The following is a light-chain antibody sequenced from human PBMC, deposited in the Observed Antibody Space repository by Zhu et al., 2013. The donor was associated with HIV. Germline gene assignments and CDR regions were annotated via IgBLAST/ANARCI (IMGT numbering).Light chain of an antibody. Sequence: SYDLTQPPSVSVSPGQTASITCSGDKLGDTYASWYQQKPGQSPILVIYQDHKRPSGIPERFSGSNSGNTATLTISGTQAMDEADYYCQGWDSTTACVFGSGTKVTVL. CDR2: QDH. V-gene: IGLV3-1*01. J-gene: IGLJ1*01. CDR3: QGWDSTTACV. CDR1: KLGDTY.